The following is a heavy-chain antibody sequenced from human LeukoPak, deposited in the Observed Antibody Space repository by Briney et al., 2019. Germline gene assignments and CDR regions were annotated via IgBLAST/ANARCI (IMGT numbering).Heavy chain of an antibody. CDR3: AKPGRLEDVFDI. CDR2: ISGSGGST. J-gene: IGHJ3*02. CDR1: GFTFSSYA. D-gene: IGHD1-26*01. V-gene: IGHV3-23*01. Sequence: GGSLRLSCAASGFTFSSYAMSWVRQAPGKGLEWVSAISGSGGSTYYADSVKGRFTISRDNSKNTLYLQMSSLRAEDTAVYYCAKPGRLEDVFDIWGQGTMVTVSS.